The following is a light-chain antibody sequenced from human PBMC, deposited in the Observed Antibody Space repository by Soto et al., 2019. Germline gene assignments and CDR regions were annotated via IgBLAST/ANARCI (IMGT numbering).Light chain of an antibody. CDR1: SSDVGGYDY. Sequence: QYVLTQPASVSGSPGPSITISCTGTSSDVGGYDYVSWYQQHPGKAPKLMIYEVSNRPSGVSNRFSGSKSANTASLTISGLQAEDEADYYCSSYTSSNTLVFGGGTKVTVL. V-gene: IGLV2-14*01. CDR2: EVS. J-gene: IGLJ3*02. CDR3: SSYTSSNTLV.